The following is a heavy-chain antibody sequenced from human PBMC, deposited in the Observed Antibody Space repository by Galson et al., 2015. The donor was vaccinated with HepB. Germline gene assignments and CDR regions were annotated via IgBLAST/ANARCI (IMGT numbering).Heavy chain of an antibody. D-gene: IGHD1-20*01. CDR2: ISSSSNYI. V-gene: IGHV3-21*01. J-gene: IGHJ4*02. Sequence: SLRLSCAVSGFTFSTYSMNWVRQAPGKGLEWVSSISSSSNYIYYADSVKGRFTISRDNAKKSLYLQMDSLRAKDTAVYYCARGSNWNRDYFDYWGQGALVSVSS. CDR3: ARGSNWNRDYFDY. CDR1: GFTFSTYS.